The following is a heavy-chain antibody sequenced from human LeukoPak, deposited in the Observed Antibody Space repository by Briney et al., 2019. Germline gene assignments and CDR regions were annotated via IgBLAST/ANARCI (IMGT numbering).Heavy chain of an antibody. J-gene: IGHJ4*02. D-gene: IGHD2-21*01. CDR3: ARTNRLIGHFDY. V-gene: IGHV4-34*01. Sequence: SSETLSLTCAVYGGSFSGYYWSWIRQPPGKGLEWIGEINHSGSTNYNPSLKSRVTISVDTSKNQFSLKLSSVTAADTAVYYCARTNRLIGHFDYWGQGTLVTVSS. CDR2: INHSGST. CDR1: GGSFSGYY.